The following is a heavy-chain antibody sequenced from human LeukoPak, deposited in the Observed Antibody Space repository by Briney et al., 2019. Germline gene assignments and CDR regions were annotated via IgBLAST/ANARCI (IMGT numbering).Heavy chain of an antibody. CDR1: GFTFSRYW. Sequence: PGGSLRLSCAASGFTFSRYWMHWVRQVPGKGLVWVSRINSDGTSTSYADSVKGRFTISRGNSKNTLYLQMNSLRAEDTAVYYCAISDNWNYRNYYYYYMDVWGKGTTVTVSS. V-gene: IGHV3-74*01. CDR3: AISDNWNYRNYYYYYMDV. CDR2: INSDGTST. J-gene: IGHJ6*03. D-gene: IGHD1-7*01.